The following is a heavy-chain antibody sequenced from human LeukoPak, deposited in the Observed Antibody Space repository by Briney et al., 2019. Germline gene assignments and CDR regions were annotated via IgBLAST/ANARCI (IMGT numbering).Heavy chain of an antibody. CDR1: GGTFSSYA. J-gene: IGHJ6*04. V-gene: IGHV1-69*13. Sequence: SVKVSCKASGGTFSSYAISWVRQAPGQGLEWMGGIIPIFGTANYAQKFQGRVTITADESTSTAYMELSSLRSEDTAVYYCAGEIAAAFYYYGMDVWGKGTTVTVSS. D-gene: IGHD6-13*01. CDR3: AGEIAAAFYYYGMDV. CDR2: IIPIFGTA.